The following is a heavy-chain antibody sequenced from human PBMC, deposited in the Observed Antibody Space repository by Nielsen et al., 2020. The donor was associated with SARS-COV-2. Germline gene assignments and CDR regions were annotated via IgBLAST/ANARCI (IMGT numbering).Heavy chain of an antibody. V-gene: IGHV4-4*02. CDR3: ARDCSCGLGSSPSYYFDY. CDR1: GFTFSIYAL. CDR2: IYHRGST. D-gene: IGHD7-27*01. Sequence: SCAASGFTFSIYALSWVRQAPGKGLEWIGEIYHRGSTNYSPSLKTRVTISVDKSKNQFSLDLTSVTAADTAVYYCARDCSCGLGSSPSYYFDYWGQGTLVTVSS. J-gene: IGHJ4*02.